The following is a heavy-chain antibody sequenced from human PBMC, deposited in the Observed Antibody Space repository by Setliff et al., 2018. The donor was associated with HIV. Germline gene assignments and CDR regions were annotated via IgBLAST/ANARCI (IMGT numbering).Heavy chain of an antibody. CDR2: IKPDASER. CDR3: AKCGGTCWHNFFGP. V-gene: IGHV3-7*03. CDR1: GFTYSGYW. J-gene: IGHJ5*02. Sequence: GGSLRLSCAASGFTYSGYWMSWVRQTSGKGLEWVATIKPDASERSYLDSVKGRFTISRDNAKKMLYLQMNSLRAEDTAVYYCAKCGGTCWHNFFGPWGQGTLVTVSS. D-gene: IGHD2-15*01.